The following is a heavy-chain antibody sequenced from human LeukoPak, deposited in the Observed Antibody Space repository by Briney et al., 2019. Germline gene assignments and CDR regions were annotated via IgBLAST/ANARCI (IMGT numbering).Heavy chain of an antibody. CDR2: IYYSGST. D-gene: IGHD3-22*01. J-gene: IGHJ3*02. Sequence: NASETLSLTCTVSGGSISSSSYYWGWIRQPPGKGLEWIGSIYYSGSTYYNPSLKSRVTISVDTSKNQFSLKLSSVTAADTAVYYCARLVTRGYYDGSGRRIDAFDIWGQGTMVTVSS. CDR1: GGSISSSSYY. CDR3: ARLVTRGYYDGSGRRIDAFDI. V-gene: IGHV4-39*07.